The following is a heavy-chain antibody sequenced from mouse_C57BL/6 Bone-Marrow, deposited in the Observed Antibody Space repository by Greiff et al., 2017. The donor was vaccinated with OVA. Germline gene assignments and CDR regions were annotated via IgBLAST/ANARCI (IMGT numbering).Heavy chain of an antibody. CDR3: ARERPLYDGH. Sequence: EVHLVESGGGLVKPGGSLKLSCAASGFTFSSYAMSWVRQTPEKRLEWVATISDGGSYTYYPDNVKGRFTISRDNAKNNLYLQMSHLKSEDTAMYYCARERPLYDGHWGQGTSVTVSS. V-gene: IGHV5-4*01. D-gene: IGHD2-3*01. CDR1: GFTFSSYA. J-gene: IGHJ4*01. CDR2: ISDGGSYT.